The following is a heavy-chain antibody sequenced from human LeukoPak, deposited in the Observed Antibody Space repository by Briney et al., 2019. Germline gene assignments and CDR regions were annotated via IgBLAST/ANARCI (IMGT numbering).Heavy chain of an antibody. CDR3: ARDWGNYYDSSGCWFDP. Sequence: PWASVKVSCKASGYTFTSYGISWVRQAPGQGLEWMGWISAYNGNTNYAQKLQGRVTMTTDTSTSTAYMELRSLRSDDTAVYYCARDWGNYYDSSGCWFDPWGQGTPVTVSS. J-gene: IGHJ5*02. CDR1: GYTFTSYG. V-gene: IGHV1-18*01. D-gene: IGHD3-22*01. CDR2: ISAYNGNT.